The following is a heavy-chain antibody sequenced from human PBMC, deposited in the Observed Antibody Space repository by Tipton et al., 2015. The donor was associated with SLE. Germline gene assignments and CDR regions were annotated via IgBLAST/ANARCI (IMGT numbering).Heavy chain of an antibody. Sequence: TLSLTCTVSGGSISSVCYYWTWIPHHPGQGLEWIGYIYYTGNTYYNPSLKSRLTISLDTSKSQFYLMLSSVTAADTAVYYCARRDASSDVYFDNWGQGTLVTVSS. J-gene: IGHJ4*02. V-gene: IGHV4-31*03. D-gene: IGHD6-6*01. CDR2: IYYTGNT. CDR3: ARRDASSDVYFDN. CDR1: GGSISSVCYY.